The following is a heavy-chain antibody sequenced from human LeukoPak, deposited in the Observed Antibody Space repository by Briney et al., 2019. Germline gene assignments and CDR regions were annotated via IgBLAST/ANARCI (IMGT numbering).Heavy chain of an antibody. Sequence: SVKVSCTASGGTFSSYAISWVRQAPGQGLEWMGGIIPIFGTANYAQKFQGRVTITADKSTSTAYMELSSLRSEDTAVYYCARGVVRPYSSGWYDWFDPWGQGTLVTVSS. CDR1: GGTFSSYA. D-gene: IGHD6-19*01. CDR2: IIPIFGTA. V-gene: IGHV1-69*06. CDR3: ARGVVRPYSSGWYDWFDP. J-gene: IGHJ5*02.